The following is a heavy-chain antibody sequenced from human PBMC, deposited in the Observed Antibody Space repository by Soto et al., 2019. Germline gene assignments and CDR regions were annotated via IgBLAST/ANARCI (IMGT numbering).Heavy chain of an antibody. J-gene: IGHJ5*02. CDR2: INSDGSST. V-gene: IGHV3-74*01. CDR1: GFTFSSYC. Sequence: PGGSLRLSCAASGFTFSSYCMHWVRQAPGKGLVWVSRINSDGSSTSYADSVKGRFTISRDNAKNTLYLQMNSLRAEDTAVYYCARVDYYGSQHWFDPWGQGTLVTVSS. D-gene: IGHD3-10*01. CDR3: ARVDYYGSQHWFDP.